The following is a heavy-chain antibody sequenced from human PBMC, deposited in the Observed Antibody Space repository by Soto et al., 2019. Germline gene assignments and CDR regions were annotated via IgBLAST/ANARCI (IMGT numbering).Heavy chain of an antibody. D-gene: IGHD3-22*01. CDR3: ARGRNYYDSSGYYF. CDR2: ISYDGSNK. J-gene: IGHJ4*02. Sequence: QVQLVESGGGVVQPGRSLRLSCAASGFTFSSYAMHWVRQAPGKGLEWVAVISYDGSNKYYADSVKGRFTISRDNSKNTLYLQMNSLRAEDTAVYYCARGRNYYDSSGYYFWGQGTLVTVSS. V-gene: IGHV3-30-3*01. CDR1: GFTFSSYA.